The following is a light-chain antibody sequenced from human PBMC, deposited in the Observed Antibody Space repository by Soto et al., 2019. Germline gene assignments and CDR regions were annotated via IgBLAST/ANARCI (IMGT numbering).Light chain of an antibody. Sequence: EIVLTQSPGALSLSPGEGATLRCAASESISSSYLSWYQQRRGQAPRLLIYSTSTRAAGISPRFSGSWAGRDFTLTISRLEPDDSAIYYCQQYGASPPATFGEGTRVEI. CDR3: QQYGASPPAT. J-gene: IGKJ4*01. CDR2: STS. CDR1: ESISSSY. V-gene: IGKV3-20*01.